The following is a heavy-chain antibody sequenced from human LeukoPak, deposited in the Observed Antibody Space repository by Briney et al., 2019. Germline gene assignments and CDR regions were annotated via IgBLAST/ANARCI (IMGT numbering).Heavy chain of an antibody. D-gene: IGHD6-13*01. CDR2: INPNSGGT. CDR3: ARDSSSLEDAFDI. J-gene: IGHJ3*02. V-gene: IGHV1-2*02. CDR1: GYTFTGYY. Sequence: ASVKVSCKASGYTFTGYYMHWVRQAPGQGLEWMGWINPNSGGTNYAQKFQGRVTMTRDTSISTAYMELSRLRSDDTAVYYCARDSSSLEDAFDIWGQGTMVTVSS.